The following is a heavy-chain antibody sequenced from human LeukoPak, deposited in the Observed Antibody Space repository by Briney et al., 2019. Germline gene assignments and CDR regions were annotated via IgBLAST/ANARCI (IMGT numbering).Heavy chain of an antibody. V-gene: IGHV3-23*01. CDR1: GVTLSSYA. Sequence: GGSLRLSCAASGVTLSSYAMSWARQAPGKGLEWVSGISSSGSGGNTYYADSVKGRFTISRDNAKNSLYLQMNSLRAEDTAVYYCARLSSTSCYDHCVYFDYWGQGTLVTVSS. CDR3: ARLSSTSCYDHCVYFDY. CDR2: ISSSGSGGNT. D-gene: IGHD2-2*01. J-gene: IGHJ4*02.